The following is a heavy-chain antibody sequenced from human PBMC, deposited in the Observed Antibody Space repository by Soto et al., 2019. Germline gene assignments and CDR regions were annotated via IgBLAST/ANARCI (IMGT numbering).Heavy chain of an antibody. D-gene: IGHD3-9*01. Sequence: QLRLQESGPGLVKPSGTLSLTCTVSGDSVTSDDAYCVWIRRPPGQVLEWIGTISHTVATFYNPPLHSRSTRHLDASKHQCSLKLASMPGADAGVLFCARRLRDPIPHFGWLSQVTPWGQGILVTVSS. J-gene: IGHJ5*02. CDR2: ISHTVAT. V-gene: IGHV4-39*01. CDR1: GDSVTSDDAY. CDR3: ARRLRDPIPHFGWLSQVTP.